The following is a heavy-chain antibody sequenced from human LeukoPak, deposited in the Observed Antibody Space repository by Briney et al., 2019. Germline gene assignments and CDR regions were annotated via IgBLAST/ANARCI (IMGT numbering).Heavy chain of an antibody. Sequence: ASVKVSCKASGYSFTSDAMNWVRQAPGQGLEWMGWINTKTGNPTYAQGFRGRFVLSLDTSVSTAYLQISSLKAEDTAVYYCARGRPYIYYDSGDYYPTYYFDYWGQGTLVTVSS. CDR2: INTKTGNP. CDR1: GYSFTSDA. D-gene: IGHD3-22*01. CDR3: ARGRPYIYYDSGDYYPTYYFDY. V-gene: IGHV7-4-1*02. J-gene: IGHJ4*02.